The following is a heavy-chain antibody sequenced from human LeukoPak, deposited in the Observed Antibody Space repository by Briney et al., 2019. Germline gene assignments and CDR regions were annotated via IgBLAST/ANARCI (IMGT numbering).Heavy chain of an antibody. J-gene: IGHJ4*02. CDR1: GFTVSSNY. D-gene: IGHD2-2*01. CDR3: ARVGVGMYHFDH. Sequence: AGGSLRLSCAASGFTVSSNYMSWVRQAPGKGLVWVSRINPDGSTTTYADSVEGRFTISRDNAKNTLYLQMSSLRAEDTAVYYCARVGVGMYHFDHWGQGTLVTVSS. V-gene: IGHV3-74*01. CDR2: INPDGSTT.